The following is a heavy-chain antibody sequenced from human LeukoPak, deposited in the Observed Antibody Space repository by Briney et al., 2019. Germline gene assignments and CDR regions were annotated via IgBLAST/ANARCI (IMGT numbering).Heavy chain of an antibody. Sequence: GGSLRLSCAASGGAFSSSWRQWVRQAPGQGLVWVSRINSDESVTTYTNSVKGRFTISRDNAKNTLYLQMNSLRAEDTAMYYCVRSRFTTSSFDYWGQGTLVTVPS. D-gene: IGHD6-6*01. V-gene: IGHV3-74*03. J-gene: IGHJ4*02. CDR1: GGAFSSSW. CDR2: INSDESVT. CDR3: VRSRFTTSSFDY.